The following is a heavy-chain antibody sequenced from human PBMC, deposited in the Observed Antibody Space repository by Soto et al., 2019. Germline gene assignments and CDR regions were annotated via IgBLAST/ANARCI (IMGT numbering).Heavy chain of an antibody. D-gene: IGHD3-3*01. V-gene: IGHV1-2*04. CDR1: GYTFTGYY. CDR3: ARDYDFWSGYYGMDV. CDR2: INPNGGGT. Sequence: ASVKVSCKASGYTFTGYYMHWVRQAPGQGLEWMGWINPNGGGTNYAQKFQGWVTMTRDTSISTAYMELSRLRSDDTAVYYCARDYDFWSGYYGMDVWGQGTTVTVSS. J-gene: IGHJ6*02.